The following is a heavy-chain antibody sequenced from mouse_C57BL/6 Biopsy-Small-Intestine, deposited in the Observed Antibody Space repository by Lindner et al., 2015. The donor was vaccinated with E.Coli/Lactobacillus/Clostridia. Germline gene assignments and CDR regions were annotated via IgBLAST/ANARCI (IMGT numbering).Heavy chain of an antibody. CDR3: ARGDDGYHGGFVY. CDR1: GYTFTDYN. J-gene: IGHJ3*01. Sequence: VQLQESGPELVKPGASVKMSCKASGYTFTDYNIHWVKQSHGKSLEWIGYINPNNGGTSYNQKFKGKATLTVNKSSSTCYMEFRSLTSADSAVYYCARGDDGYHGGFVYWGQGTLVTVST. V-gene: IGHV1-22*01. D-gene: IGHD2-3*01. CDR2: INPNNGGT.